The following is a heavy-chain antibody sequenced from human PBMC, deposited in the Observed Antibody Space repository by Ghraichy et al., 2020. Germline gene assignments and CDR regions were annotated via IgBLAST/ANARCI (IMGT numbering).Heavy chain of an antibody. Sequence: GGSLRLSCAASGFTFSRYGMHWVRQAPGKGLEWVSAVSHDGSNKYYEDSVKGRFTSSRDNSKRTLYLQMNSLRADDTAVYYCAKDYDTTGYYTRGNYYGMDVWGQGTTVTVSS. CDR2: VSHDGSNK. D-gene: IGHD3-22*01. V-gene: IGHV3-30*18. J-gene: IGHJ6*02. CDR1: GFTFSRYG. CDR3: AKDYDTTGYYTRGNYYGMDV.